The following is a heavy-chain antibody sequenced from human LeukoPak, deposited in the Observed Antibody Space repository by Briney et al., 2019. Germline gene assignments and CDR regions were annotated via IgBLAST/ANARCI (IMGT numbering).Heavy chain of an antibody. Sequence: SETLSLTCTVSGYSFSPGYYWGWVRQPPGKGLESIGRIYHSGLTHYDPSLKSRVSLSIDTSKNQFSLRLSSVTAADTAVYYCARASYSYDINGWVPFDYWGQGTLVTVSS. CDR1: GYSFSPGYY. V-gene: IGHV4-38-2*02. CDR3: ARASYSYDINGWVPFDY. CDR2: IYHSGLT. D-gene: IGHD3-22*01. J-gene: IGHJ4*02.